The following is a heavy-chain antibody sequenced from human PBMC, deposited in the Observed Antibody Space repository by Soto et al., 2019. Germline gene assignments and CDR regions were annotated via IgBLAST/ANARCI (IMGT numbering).Heavy chain of an antibody. Sequence: SETLSLTCTVSGGSISSGGYYWSWIRQHPGKGLEWIGYIYYSGSTYYNPSLKSRVTISVDTSKNQFSLKLSSVTAADTAVYYCARGWFGINDAFDIWGQGTMVTVSS. D-gene: IGHD3-10*01. CDR1: GGSISSGGYY. V-gene: IGHV4-31*03. J-gene: IGHJ3*02. CDR3: ARGWFGINDAFDI. CDR2: IYYSGST.